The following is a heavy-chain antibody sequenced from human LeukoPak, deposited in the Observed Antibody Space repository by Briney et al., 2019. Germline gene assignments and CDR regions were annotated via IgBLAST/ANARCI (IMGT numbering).Heavy chain of an antibody. J-gene: IGHJ1*01. D-gene: IGHD6-19*01. V-gene: IGHV4-34*01. CDR1: GGSFSGYY. Sequence: SETLSLTCAVYGGSFSGYYWSWIRQPPGKGLEWIGEINHSGSTNYNPSLKSRVTISVDTSKNQFSLKLSSVTAADTAVYYCARFVVAGTGLIQHWGQGTLVTVSS. CDR2: INHSGST. CDR3: ARFVVAGTGLIQH.